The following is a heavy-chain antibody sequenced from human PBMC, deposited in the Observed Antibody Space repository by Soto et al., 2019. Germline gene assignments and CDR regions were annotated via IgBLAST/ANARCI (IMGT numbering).Heavy chain of an antibody. Sequence: ASVKVSCTASGGTFSSYAISWVRQAPGQGLEWMGGIIPIFGTANYAQKFRGRVTITADNSTSTAYMELSSLRSEDTAVYYCARDLAGSSYYYGMDVWGQGTTVTVSS. CDR1: GGTFSSYA. J-gene: IGHJ6*02. CDR2: IIPIFGTA. V-gene: IGHV1-69*06. CDR3: ARDLAGSSYYYGMDV.